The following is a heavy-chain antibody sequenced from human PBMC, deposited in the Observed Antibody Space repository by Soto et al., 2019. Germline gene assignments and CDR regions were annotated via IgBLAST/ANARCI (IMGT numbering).Heavy chain of an antibody. CDR3: AAVCTGGYTCFDY. CDR1: GGSISSSSYY. CDR2: IYYSGST. Sequence: QLQLQESGPGLVKPPETLSLTCTVSGGSISSSSYYWGWIRQPPGKGLEWIGSIYYSGSTYYNPSLKSRVTISVDTSKNQFSLKLSSVTAADTAVYYCAAVCTGGYTCFDYWGQGTLVTVSS. D-gene: IGHD6-13*01. V-gene: IGHV4-39*01. J-gene: IGHJ4*02.